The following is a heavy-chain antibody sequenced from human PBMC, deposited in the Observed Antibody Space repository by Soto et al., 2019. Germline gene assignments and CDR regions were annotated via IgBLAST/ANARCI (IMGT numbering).Heavy chain of an antibody. CDR1: GFTFSSYA. D-gene: IGHD4-17*01. J-gene: IGHJ4*02. CDR2: ISYDGSNK. CDR3: ARVGRLHYFDY. Sequence: QVQLVESGGGVVQPGRSLILSCAASGFTFSSYAMHWVRQAPGKGLEWVAVISYDGSNKYYADSVKGRFTISRYNSKNTLFLQMNSLRAEDTALYYWARVGRLHYFDYWGQGTLVTVSS. V-gene: IGHV3-30-3*01.